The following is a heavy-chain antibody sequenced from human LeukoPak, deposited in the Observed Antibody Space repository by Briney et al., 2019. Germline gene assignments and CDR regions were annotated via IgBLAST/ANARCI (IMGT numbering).Heavy chain of an antibody. V-gene: IGHV3-48*04. CDR3: AKEGITIFGSLNYFDY. Sequence: SGGSLRLSCAPSGFTFTSYSMNWVRQAPGKGLEWVSYISSSSSIIYYADSVKGRFTISRDNAKNSLSLQMNSLRAEDTAVYYRAKEGITIFGSLNYFDYWGQGTLVTVSS. CDR2: ISSSSSII. CDR1: GFTFTSYS. J-gene: IGHJ4*02. D-gene: IGHD3-3*01.